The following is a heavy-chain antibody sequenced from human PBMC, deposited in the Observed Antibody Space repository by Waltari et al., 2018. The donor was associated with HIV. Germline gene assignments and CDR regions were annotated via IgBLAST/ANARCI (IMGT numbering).Heavy chain of an antibody. CDR1: GYTFINND. CDR3: ARGRGRYDFWSGYSSPGDAFDI. V-gene: IGHV1-8*01. CDR2: MSPKSGNA. Sequence: QVQLVQSGAEVKKPGASVKVSCKASGYTFINNDINWVRQATGQGLVWMGWMSPKSGNAGYSPNFQGRVTMTRNTSTTTAYMELTDLRSADTAVYFCARGRGRYDFWSGYSSPGDAFDIWGQGTVVIVSS. D-gene: IGHD3-3*01. J-gene: IGHJ3*02.